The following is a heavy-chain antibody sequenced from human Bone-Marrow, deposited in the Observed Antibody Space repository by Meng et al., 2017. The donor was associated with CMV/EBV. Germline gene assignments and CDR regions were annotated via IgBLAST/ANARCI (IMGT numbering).Heavy chain of an antibody. CDR1: GGTFSSYA. D-gene: IGHD3-3*01. CDR3: ATYYDFWSGYFPYYYYGMDV. V-gene: IGHV1-69*05. Sequence: SVKVSCKASGGTFSSYAISWVRQAPGQGLEWMGGIIPIFGTANYAQKFQGRVTITTDESTSTAYMELSSLRSEDTAVYYCATYYDFWSGYFPYYYYGMDVWGQGPTVPVSS. CDR2: IIPIFGTA. J-gene: IGHJ6*02.